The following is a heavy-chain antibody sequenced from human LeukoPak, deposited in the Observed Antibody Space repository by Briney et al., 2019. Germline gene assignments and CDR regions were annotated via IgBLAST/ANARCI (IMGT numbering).Heavy chain of an antibody. Sequence: ASVKVSCKASGYTFTSYYMHWVRQAPGQGLEWMGIINPSGGSTSYAQKFQGRVTMTRDMSASTVYMELSSLRSEDTAVYYCARIGGGFPQFLVDWGQGTLVTVSS. D-gene: IGHD2-15*01. CDR3: ARIGGGFPQFLVD. V-gene: IGHV1-46*01. J-gene: IGHJ4*02. CDR2: INPSGGST. CDR1: GYTFTSYY.